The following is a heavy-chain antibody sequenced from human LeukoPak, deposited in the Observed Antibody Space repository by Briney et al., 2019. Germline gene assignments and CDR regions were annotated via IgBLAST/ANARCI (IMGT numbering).Heavy chain of an antibody. J-gene: IGHJ4*02. V-gene: IGHV1-2*02. CDR3: ARGFPERQDCSGGSCYPLFDY. CDR1: GYRFTDNN. CDR2: FNLNSGVP. Sequence: SVTLSCTSSGYRFTDNNYDMQRQAQGPGHGRMGWFNLNSGVPNYAQKFQGRVTMTKGTSISTAYMELGSLRSDDTAVFYCARGFPERQDCSGGSCYPLFDYWGQGTLVTVSS. D-gene: IGHD2-15*01.